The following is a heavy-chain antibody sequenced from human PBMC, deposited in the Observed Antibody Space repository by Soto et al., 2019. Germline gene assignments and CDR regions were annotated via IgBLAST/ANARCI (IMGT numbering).Heavy chain of an antibody. D-gene: IGHD5-18*01. CDR1: GFTFSSYG. V-gene: IGHV3-30*18. CDR2: ISYDGSNK. Sequence: QVQLVESGGGVVQPGRSLRLSCAASGFTFSSYGMHWVRQAPGKGLEWVAVISYDGSNKYYADSVKGRFTISRDNSKNTVYPQMNSLGAEDKAVYYCAKGGYSYGPNWYFGLWGPCPLVTGS. J-gene: IGHJ2*01. CDR3: AKGGYSYGPNWYFGL.